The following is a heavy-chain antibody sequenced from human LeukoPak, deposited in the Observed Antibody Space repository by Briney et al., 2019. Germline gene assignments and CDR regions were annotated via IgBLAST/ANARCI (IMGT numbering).Heavy chain of an antibody. CDR3: AKDLGASSSWYVFDY. CDR1: GFTFSSYA. Sequence: GGSLRLSCAASGFTFSSYAMHWVRQAPGMGLEYVSAISSNGGSTYYADSVKGRFTISRDNSKNTLYMQMNSLRAEDTAVYYCAKDLGASSSWYVFDYWGQGNLVTVSS. D-gene: IGHD6-13*01. J-gene: IGHJ4*02. V-gene: IGHV3-64*04. CDR2: ISSNGGST.